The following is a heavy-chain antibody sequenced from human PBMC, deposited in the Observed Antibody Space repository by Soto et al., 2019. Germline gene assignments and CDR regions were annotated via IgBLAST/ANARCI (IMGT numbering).Heavy chain of an antibody. CDR1: GGSISSGGYY. CDR3: ASAHTGLYYYGSGSYPPFDY. D-gene: IGHD3-10*01. V-gene: IGHV4-31*03. CDR2: IYYSGST. Sequence: PSETLSLTCTVSGGSISSGGYYWSWIRQHPGKGLEWIGYIYYSGSTYYNPSLKSRVTISVDTSKNQFSLKLSSVTAADTAVYYCASAHTGLYYYGSGSYPPFDYWGQGTLVTVSS. J-gene: IGHJ4*02.